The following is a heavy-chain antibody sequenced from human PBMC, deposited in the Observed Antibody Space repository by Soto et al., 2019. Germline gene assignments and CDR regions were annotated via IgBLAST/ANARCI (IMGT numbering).Heavy chain of an antibody. CDR2: LSGSGGTT. J-gene: IGHJ6*03. CDR1: GLTFSSLA. CDR3: AKGGSLNFYYYYMDV. D-gene: IGHD5-12*01. Sequence: CVTLRLHCAVSGLTFSSLAMSCIRQAQSKRLEWVSALSGSGGTTYYADSVKSRFTISRDNSKTTLYLQMNSPRAEDTAVYYCAKGGSLNFYYYYMDVWGKGPTVTASS. V-gene: IGHV3-23*01.